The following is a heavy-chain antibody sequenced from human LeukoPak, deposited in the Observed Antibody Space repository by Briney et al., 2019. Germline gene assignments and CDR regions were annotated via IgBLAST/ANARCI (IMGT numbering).Heavy chain of an antibody. V-gene: IGHV3-21*01. D-gene: IGHD6-6*01. Sequence: KAGGSLRLSCAASGFTFSRHGMHWVRQAPGKGLEWVSSISSSSSYIYYADSVKGRFTISRDNAKNSLYLQMNSLRAEDTAVYYCARDSSGDYWGQGTLVTVSS. CDR2: ISSSSSYI. CDR1: GFTFSRHG. J-gene: IGHJ4*02. CDR3: ARDSSGDY.